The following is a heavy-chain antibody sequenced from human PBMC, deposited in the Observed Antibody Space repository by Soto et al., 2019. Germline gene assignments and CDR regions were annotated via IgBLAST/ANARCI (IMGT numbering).Heavy chain of an antibody. V-gene: IGHV4-59*08. J-gene: IGHJ4*02. Sequence: SETLSLTCAVYGRSFSGYYWSWIRQPPGKGLECIGYIYYNGNTNYNPSLKSRVTISVDTSKNQFTLNLNSVTAADTAVYYCARHATRSYDYWGQGTLVTVSS. CDR2: IYYNGNT. CDR1: GRSFSGYY. CDR3: ARHATRSYDY.